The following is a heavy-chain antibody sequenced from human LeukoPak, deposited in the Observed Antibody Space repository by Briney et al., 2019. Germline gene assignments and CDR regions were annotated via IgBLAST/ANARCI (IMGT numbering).Heavy chain of an antibody. J-gene: IGHJ4*02. V-gene: IGHV3-48*04. D-gene: IGHD3-16*01. CDR3: ARCGGMITFGGVTIDY. CDR1: GFTFDDYG. Sequence: GGSLRLSCEANGFTFDDYGMSWVRQAPGKGLEWISYISSTGSTIDYADSVKGRFSISRDNAKNSLYMQMNSLRTENTALYYCARCGGMITFGGVTIDYCGQGTLVTVSS. CDR2: ISSTGSTI.